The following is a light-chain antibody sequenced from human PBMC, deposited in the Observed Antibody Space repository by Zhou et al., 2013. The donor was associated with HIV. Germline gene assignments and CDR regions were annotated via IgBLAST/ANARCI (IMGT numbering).Light chain of an antibody. CDR3: SSYTSSSTLG. CDR1: NSNIGAGSH. Sequence: QSVLAQPPSVSGAPGQRVTISCTGSNSNIGAGSHVHWYQQFVGTAPKLLIYGNSARPSGVPDRFSGSKSGTSASLTVSGLQAEDEADYYCSSYTSSSTLGFGGGTKLTVL. V-gene: IGLV1-40*01. CDR2: GNS. J-gene: IGLJ2*01.